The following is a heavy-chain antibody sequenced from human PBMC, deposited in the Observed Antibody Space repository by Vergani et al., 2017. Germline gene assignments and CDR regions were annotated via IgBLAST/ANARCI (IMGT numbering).Heavy chain of an antibody. CDR3: ARVRSSSWWEWYFDL. Sequence: QVQLVQSGAEVKKPGASVKVSCKASGYTFTGYYMHWVRQAPGQGLEWMGWINPNSGGTNYAQKFQGRVTMTRDTSISTAYMELSRLRSDDTAVYYCARVRSSSWWEWYFDLWGRGTLVTVSS. D-gene: IGHD6-13*01. CDR1: GYTFTGYY. J-gene: IGHJ2*01. CDR2: INPNSGGT. V-gene: IGHV1-2*02.